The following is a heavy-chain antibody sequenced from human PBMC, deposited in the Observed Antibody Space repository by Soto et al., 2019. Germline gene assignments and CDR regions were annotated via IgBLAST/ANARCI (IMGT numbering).Heavy chain of an antibody. CDR1: GFSVSDYS. CDR3: ATWGSAVSGEGF. D-gene: IGHD2-15*01. J-gene: IGHJ4*02. CDR2: ISSTGDLT. V-gene: IGHV3-48*02. Sequence: GGSLRLSCTASGFSVSDYSVNWVRQAPGKGLEWISYISSTGDLTLYADSVKGRFTIARDIAKNSLYLQMDSLRDEDSAVYYCATWGSAVSGEGFWGQGSLGTVS.